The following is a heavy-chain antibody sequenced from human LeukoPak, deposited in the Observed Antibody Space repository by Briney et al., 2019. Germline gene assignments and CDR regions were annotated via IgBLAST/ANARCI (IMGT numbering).Heavy chain of an antibody. V-gene: IGHV3-23*01. CDR1: GVTFSNFA. D-gene: IGHD1-26*01. CDR3: AKDGSGTYPDAFDV. Sequence: AGSLRVYCAASGVTFSNFAMTWVRQAPGKGLEWVSGIRGGAGDTYYADSVKGRFTISRDTSKNTLYLQMNSLRAEDTAVYYCAKDGSGTYPDAFDVWGQGTMVTVSS. J-gene: IGHJ3*01. CDR2: IRGGAGDT.